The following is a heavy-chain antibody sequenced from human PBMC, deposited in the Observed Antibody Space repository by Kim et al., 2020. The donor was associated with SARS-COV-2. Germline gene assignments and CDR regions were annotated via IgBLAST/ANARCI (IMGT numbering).Heavy chain of an antibody. J-gene: IGHJ3*02. Sequence: TTYSPSFQGHVTISADKSISTAYLQWSSLKASDTAMYYCARHRRQAFDIWGQGTMVTVSS. CDR2: T. V-gene: IGHV5-10-1*01. CDR3: ARHRRQAFDI.